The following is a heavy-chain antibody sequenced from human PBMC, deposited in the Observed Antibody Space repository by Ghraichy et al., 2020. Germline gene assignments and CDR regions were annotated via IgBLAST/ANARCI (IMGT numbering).Heavy chain of an antibody. D-gene: IGHD3-22*01. CDR3: ARDRGSGYYPFDY. Sequence: SETLSLTCTVSGGSISSYYWSWIRQPPGKGLEWIGYIYYSGSTNYNPSLKSRVTISVDTSKNQFSLKLSSVTAADTAVYYCARDRGSGYYPFDYWGQGTLVTVS. V-gene: IGHV4-59*01. J-gene: IGHJ4*02. CDR2: IYYSGST. CDR1: GGSISSYY.